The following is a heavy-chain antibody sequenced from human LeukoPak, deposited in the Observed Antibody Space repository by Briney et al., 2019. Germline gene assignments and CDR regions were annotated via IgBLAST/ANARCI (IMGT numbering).Heavy chain of an antibody. Sequence: PGGSLRLSCTASGFTFSSYSMNWVRQAPGKGLEWVSYISSSGSTIYYADSVKGRFTISRDNAKNSLYLQMNGLRAEDTAVYYCAKDRTPATRGVDYWGQGTLVTVSS. CDR1: GFTFSSYS. CDR2: ISSSGSTI. CDR3: AKDRTPATRGVDY. J-gene: IGHJ4*02. D-gene: IGHD3-10*01. V-gene: IGHV3-48*04.